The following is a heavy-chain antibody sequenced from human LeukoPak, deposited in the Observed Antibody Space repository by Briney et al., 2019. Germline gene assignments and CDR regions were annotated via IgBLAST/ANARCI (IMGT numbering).Heavy chain of an antibody. CDR1: GYTFTSYY. J-gene: IGHJ3*02. CDR2: INPSGGST. V-gene: IGHV1-46*01. D-gene: IGHD2-2*01. CDR3: AREDGCSSTSCYEAFDI. Sequence: ASVKVSCKASGYTFTSYYMHWVRQALGQGLEWMGIINPSGGSTSYAQKFQGRVTMTRDTSTSTVYMELSSLRSEDTAVYYCAREDGCSSTSCYEAFDIWGQGTMVTVSS.